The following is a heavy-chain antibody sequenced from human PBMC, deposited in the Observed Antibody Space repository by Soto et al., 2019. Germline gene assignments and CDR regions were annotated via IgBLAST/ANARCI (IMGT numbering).Heavy chain of an antibody. V-gene: IGHV4-59*08. CDR2: IYYRGTT. J-gene: IGHJ6*02. D-gene: IGHD1-1*01. CDR3: ARHPTIARFENGLDV. CDR1: GGSVSGYY. Sequence: SETLSLTCTVSGGSVSGYYWSWIRQPPGKGLEWIGYIYYRGTTIYSPSLDRRVTLSVDTAKDQVSLKLTSVTPADTAVYYCARHPTIARFENGLDVWGHGTMVTVSS.